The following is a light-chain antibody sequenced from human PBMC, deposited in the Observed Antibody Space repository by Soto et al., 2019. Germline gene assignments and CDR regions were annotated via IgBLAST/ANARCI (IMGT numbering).Light chain of an antibody. CDR3: CSYTSTTNWV. CDR1: SSDVGGYDY. V-gene: IGLV2-14*01. J-gene: IGLJ3*02. Sequence: QSALTQPASVSESPGQSITISCTGTSSDVGGYDYVSWYQQHPGKAPKIMIYEVSNRPSWVSDRFSGSMSGNTASLTISGLQAEDEADYYCCSYTSTTNWVFGGGTKLTVL. CDR2: EVS.